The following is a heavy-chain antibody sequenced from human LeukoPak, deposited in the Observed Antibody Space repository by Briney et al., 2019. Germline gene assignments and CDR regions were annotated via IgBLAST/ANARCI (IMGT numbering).Heavy chain of an antibody. CDR2: ISSSGSTI. J-gene: IGHJ4*02. Sequence: GGSLRLSCAASGFTFSSYEMNWVRQAPGKGLEWVSYISSSGSTIYYADSVKGRFTISRDNAKNSLYLQMNSLRAEDTALYYCARGGIWSGYYSVYDYWGQGTLVTVSS. V-gene: IGHV3-48*03. CDR3: ARGGIWSGYYSVYDY. CDR1: GFTFSSYE. D-gene: IGHD3-3*01.